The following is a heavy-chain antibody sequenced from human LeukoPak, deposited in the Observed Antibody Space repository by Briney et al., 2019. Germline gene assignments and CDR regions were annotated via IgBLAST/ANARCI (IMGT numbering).Heavy chain of an antibody. D-gene: IGHD3-9*01. CDR3: ARARLRYFDWLFNYFDY. V-gene: IGHV4-38-2*02. CDR1: GDSISSGNY. Sequence: KPSETLSLTCTVSGDSISSGNYWGWIRQPPGKGLEWIGSIFHTGSTYFNLSLKSRVTISVDTSKNQFSLRLSSVTAADTAVYYCARARLRYFDWLFNYFDYWGQGTLVTVSS. CDR2: IFHTGST. J-gene: IGHJ4*02.